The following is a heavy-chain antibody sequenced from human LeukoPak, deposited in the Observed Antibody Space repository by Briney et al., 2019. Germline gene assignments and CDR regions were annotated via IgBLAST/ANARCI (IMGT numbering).Heavy chain of an antibody. CDR1: GFTFSDHY. D-gene: IGHD4/OR15-4a*01. CDR2: TRNKVNSYTP. J-gene: IGHJ4*02. CDR3: ARSMYGEGRRIIDFDY. V-gene: IGHV3-72*01. Sequence: PGGSLRLSCAASGFTFSDHYIDWVRQAPGKGLEGVARTRNKVNSYTPAYPPSGPGRFTESRDDPSNSVYLQMNSLKIEDTAVYYCARSMYGEGRRIIDFDYWGQGSLLTVSS.